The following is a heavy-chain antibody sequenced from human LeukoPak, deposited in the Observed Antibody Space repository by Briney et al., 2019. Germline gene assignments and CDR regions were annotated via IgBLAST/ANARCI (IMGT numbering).Heavy chain of an antibody. J-gene: IGHJ2*01. CDR3: ARDPDCSSTSCYYYWYFDL. V-gene: IGHV3-21*01. Sequence: GGSLRLSRAASGFTISSNSMVWVRQAPGKGLEWVSSITPSSNTYYADSVKGRFTISRDNAKNSLYLQMNSLRAEDTAVYYCARDPDCSSTSCYYYWYFDLWGRGTLVTVSS. CDR1: GFTISSNS. CDR2: ITPSSNT. D-gene: IGHD2-2*01.